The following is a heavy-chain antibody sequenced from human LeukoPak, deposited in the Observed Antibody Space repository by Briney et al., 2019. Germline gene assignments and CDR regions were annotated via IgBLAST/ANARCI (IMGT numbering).Heavy chain of an antibody. CDR3: ARPYYDSSGYRFDY. J-gene: IGHJ4*02. D-gene: IGHD3-22*01. CDR2: LSYDGSDK. CDR1: GFTFSNYA. V-gene: IGHV3-30-3*01. Sequence: TGGSLRLSCAASGFTFSNYAMHWVRQAPGKGQEWVAVLSYDGSDKYYADSVKGRFTISRDNSKNTLYLQMNSLRAEDTAVYYCARPYYDSSGYRFDYWGQGTLVTVSS.